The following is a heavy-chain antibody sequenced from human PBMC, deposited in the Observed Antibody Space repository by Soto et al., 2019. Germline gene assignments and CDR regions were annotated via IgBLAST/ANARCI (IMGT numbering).Heavy chain of an antibody. CDR3: ARDKLVRARIAVAGNFDY. V-gene: IGHV4-39*02. D-gene: IGHD6-19*01. CDR1: GGSIRSSSYY. J-gene: IGHJ4*02. CDR2: IYYSGST. Sequence: SETLSLTCTVSGGSIRSSSYYWGWIRQPPGKGLEWIGSIYYSGSTYYNPSLKSRVTISVDTSKNQFSLKLSSVTAADTAVYYCARDKLVRARIAVAGNFDYWGQGTLVTVSS.